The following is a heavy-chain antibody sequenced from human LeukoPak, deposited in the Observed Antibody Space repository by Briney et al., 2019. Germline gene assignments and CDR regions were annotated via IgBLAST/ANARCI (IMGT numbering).Heavy chain of an antibody. CDR3: ARGVVAAAGNAFDI. CDR1: GYTFTSYD. J-gene: IGHJ3*02. D-gene: IGHD6-13*01. Sequence: ASVKVSCKASGYTFTSYDINWVRQATGQGLEWMGWMNPNSGNTGYAQKFQGRVSITWNTSISTAYMELSSLRSEDTAVYYCARGVVAAAGNAFDIWGQGTMVTVSS. V-gene: IGHV1-8*01. CDR2: MNPNSGNT.